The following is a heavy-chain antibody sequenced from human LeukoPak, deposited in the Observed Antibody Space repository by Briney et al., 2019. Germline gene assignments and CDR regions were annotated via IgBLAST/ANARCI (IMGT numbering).Heavy chain of an antibody. CDR1: GGTFSSYA. V-gene: IGHV1-69*05. D-gene: IGHD6-19*01. CDR2: IIPIFGPA. CDR3: ARPGSSGSPFDY. J-gene: IGHJ4*02. Sequence: RASVKVSCKASGGTFSSYAISWVRQAPGQGLEWMGRIIPIFGPANYAQKFQGRVTITTDESTSTAHMELSSLRSEDTAVYYCARPGSSGSPFDYWGQGTLVTVSS.